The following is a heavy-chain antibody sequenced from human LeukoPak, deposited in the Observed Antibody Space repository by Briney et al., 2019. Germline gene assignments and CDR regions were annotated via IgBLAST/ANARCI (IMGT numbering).Heavy chain of an antibody. V-gene: IGHV3-30*03. J-gene: IGHJ6*02. D-gene: IGHD5-18*01. CDR2: ISYDGSSK. CDR1: GFTFRTYG. CDR3: ARSSRHKYSYGYPIYYYYYGMDV. Sequence: PGGSLRLSCAASGFTFRTYGMDWVRQAPGKGLEWVAIISYDGSSKYFADSMKGRFTISRDNSKNTLYLQMNSLRAEDTAVYYCARSSRHKYSYGYPIYYYYYGMDVWGQGTTVTVSS.